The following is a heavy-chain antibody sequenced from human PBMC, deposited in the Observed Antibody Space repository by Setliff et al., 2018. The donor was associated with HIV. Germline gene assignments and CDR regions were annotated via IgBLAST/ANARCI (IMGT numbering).Heavy chain of an antibody. D-gene: IGHD5-18*01. CDR2: IYETGST. Sequence: SETLSLTCTVSGDSISGYYWGWIRQSPGKGLDWIGFIYETGSTYYNPSLKSRVSISIDTSKKQFSLKLSSVTAADTAVYFCARDGYTNGYGYYYFYMDVWGKGTTVTVSS. J-gene: IGHJ6*03. CDR1: GDSISGYY. CDR3: ARDGYTNGYGYYYFYMDV. V-gene: IGHV4-59*12.